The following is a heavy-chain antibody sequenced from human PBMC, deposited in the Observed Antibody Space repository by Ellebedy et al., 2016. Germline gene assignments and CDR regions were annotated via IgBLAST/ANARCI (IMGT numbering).Heavy chain of an antibody. V-gene: IGHV1-45*02. D-gene: IGHD5-24*01. Sequence: SVKVSXXASGYTFTYRYLHWVRQAPGQALEWMGWITPFNGNTNYAQKFQDRVTITRDRSMSTAYMELSGLRSDDTAVYYCARDQGADGNWGQGTLVTVSS. CDR2: ITPFNGNT. CDR1: GYTFTYRY. CDR3: ARDQGADGN. J-gene: IGHJ4*02.